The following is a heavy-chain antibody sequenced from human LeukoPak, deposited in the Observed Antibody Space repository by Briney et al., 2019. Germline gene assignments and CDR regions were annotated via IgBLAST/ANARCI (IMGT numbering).Heavy chain of an antibody. CDR2: ISGSGGST. V-gene: IGHV3-23*01. CDR1: GFTFSSYA. Sequence: PGGSLRLSCAASGFTFSSYAMSWVRQAPGKGLEWVSAISGSGGSTYYADSVKGRFTISRDNSKNTLYLQMNSLRAEDTAVYYCAKDRQGYSNYGVPFDYWGQGTLVTVSS. J-gene: IGHJ4*02. D-gene: IGHD4-11*01. CDR3: AKDRQGYSNYGVPFDY.